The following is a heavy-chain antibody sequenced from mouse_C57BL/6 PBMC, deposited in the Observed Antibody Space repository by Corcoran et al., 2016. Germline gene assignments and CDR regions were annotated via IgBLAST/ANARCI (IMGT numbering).Heavy chain of an antibody. CDR3: VRRSITTVVAPDY. CDR1: GYTFTDYY. Sequence: EVQLQQSGPVLVKPGASVKMSCKASGYTFTDYYMNWVKQSHGKSLEWIGVINPYNGGTSYNQKFKGKATLTVDKSSSTAYMELNSLTSEDSAVYYCVRRSITTVVAPDYWGQGTTLTVSS. V-gene: IGHV1-19*01. CDR2: INPYNGGT. D-gene: IGHD1-1*01. J-gene: IGHJ2*01.